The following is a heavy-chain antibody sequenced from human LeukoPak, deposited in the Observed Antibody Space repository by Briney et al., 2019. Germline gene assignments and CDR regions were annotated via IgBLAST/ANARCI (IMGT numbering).Heavy chain of an antibody. CDR3: AKGYSSSYYYYGMDA. V-gene: IGHV4-34*01. D-gene: IGHD6-6*01. CDR2: INHSGST. J-gene: IGHJ6*02. Sequence: SETLSLTCAVYGGSFSGYYWSWIRQPPGKGLEWIGEINHSGSTNYNPSLKSRVTISVDTSKNQFSLKLSSVTAADTAVYYCAKGYSSSYYYYGMDAWGQGTTVTVSS. CDR1: GGSFSGYY.